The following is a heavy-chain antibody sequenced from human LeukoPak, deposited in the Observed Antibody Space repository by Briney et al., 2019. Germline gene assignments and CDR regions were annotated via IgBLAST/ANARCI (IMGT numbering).Heavy chain of an antibody. J-gene: IGHJ3*02. CDR3: ASSTYYYDSSTSDAFDI. Sequence: PGGSLRLSCAASGFTFSSYSMNWVRQAPGKGLEWVSSISSSSSYIYYADSVKGRFTISRDNAKNSLYLQMNSLRAEDTAVYYCASSTYYYDSSTSDAFDIWGQGTMVTVSS. D-gene: IGHD3-22*01. CDR2: ISSSSSYI. CDR1: GFTFSSYS. V-gene: IGHV3-21*01.